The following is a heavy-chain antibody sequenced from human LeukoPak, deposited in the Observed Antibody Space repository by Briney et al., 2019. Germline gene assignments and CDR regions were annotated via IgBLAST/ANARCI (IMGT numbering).Heavy chain of an antibody. CDR3: ARGYYDFRSGYYKLGDLDY. CDR1: GFTFSSYS. J-gene: IGHJ4*02. D-gene: IGHD3-3*01. V-gene: IGHV3-21*01. CDR2: ISSSSSYI. Sequence: GGSLRLSCAASGFTFSSYSMNWVRQAPGKGLEWVSSISSSSSYIYYADSVKGRFTIPRDNAKNSLYLQMNSLRAEDTAVYYCARGYYDFRSGYYKLGDLDYWGQGTLVTVSS.